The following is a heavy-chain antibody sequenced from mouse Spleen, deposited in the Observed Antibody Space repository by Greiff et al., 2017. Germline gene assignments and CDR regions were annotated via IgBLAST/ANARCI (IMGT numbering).Heavy chain of an antibody. V-gene: IGHV14-2*01. CDR2: IDPEAGET. CDR3: ARSMVTTAYAMDY. J-gene: IGHJ4*01. D-gene: IGHD2-2*01. CDR1: GFTITDSY. Sequence: VQLQQSGAELVKPGASVKLSCTASGFTITDSYMHWVKPRTEQGLEWIGSIDPEAGETKYALKVQGKATITAYTASNTAYLLLSSLTSEETAVYYCARSMVTTAYAMDYWGQGTSVTVSS.